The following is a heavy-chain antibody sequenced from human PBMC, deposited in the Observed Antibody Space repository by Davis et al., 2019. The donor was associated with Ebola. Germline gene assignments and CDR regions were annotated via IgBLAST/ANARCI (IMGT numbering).Heavy chain of an antibody. Sequence: SETLSLTCTVSGGSISSYYWSWIRQPPGKGLEWIGYIYYSGSTNYNPSLKSRVTISVDTSKNQFSLKLSSVTAADTAVYYCAREGGYCTNGVCIRDTYGMDVWGQGTTVTVSS. CDR2: IYYSGST. CDR3: AREGGYCTNGVCIRDTYGMDV. J-gene: IGHJ6*02. D-gene: IGHD2-8*01. CDR1: GGSISSYY. V-gene: IGHV4-59*01.